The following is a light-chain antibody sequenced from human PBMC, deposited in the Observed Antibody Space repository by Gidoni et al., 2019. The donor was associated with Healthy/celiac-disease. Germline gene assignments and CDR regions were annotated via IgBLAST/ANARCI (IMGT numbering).Light chain of an antibody. CDR1: QSVSSSY. V-gene: IGKV3-20*01. Sequence: EIVLTQSPGTLSLSPGERATLSCRASQSVSSSYLAWYQQKPGQAPRLRIYGASSRATGIPDRFRGSGSGTDFTLTISRLEPEDFAVYYCQQYGSSPGTFXXXTRLEIK. CDR2: GAS. CDR3: QQYGSSPGT. J-gene: IGKJ2*01.